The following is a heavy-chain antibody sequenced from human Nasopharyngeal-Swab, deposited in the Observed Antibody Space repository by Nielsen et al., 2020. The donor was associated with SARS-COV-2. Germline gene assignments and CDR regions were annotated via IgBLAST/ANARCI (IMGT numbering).Heavy chain of an antibody. CDR1: GVSITGQY. V-gene: IGHV4-59*11. CDR2: ISHNSGT. J-gene: IGHJ5*02. CDR3: AKDGATGWFAP. Sequence: SETLSLTCTVSGVSITGQYWSWIRQPPGKGLEWIGYISHNSGTSYNPSLKSRVTMFMDTSKNQFSLRLTSVTAADTAVYYCAKDGATGWFAPYGQGTLVTVSS.